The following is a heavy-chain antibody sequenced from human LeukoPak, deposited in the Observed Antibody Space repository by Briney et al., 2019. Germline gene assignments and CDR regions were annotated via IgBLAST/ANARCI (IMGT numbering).Heavy chain of an antibody. J-gene: IGHJ5*02. D-gene: IGHD3-10*01. CDR1: GYTFTSYY. Sequence: ASVKVSCKASGYTFTSYYMHWVRQAPGQGLEWMGIINPSGGSTSYAQKFQGRVTMTRDTSTSTVYMELSSLRSEDTAVYYCARDERITMIRGVPNWFDPWGQGTLVTVSS. V-gene: IGHV1-46*01. CDR3: ARDERITMIRGVPNWFDP. CDR2: INPSGGST.